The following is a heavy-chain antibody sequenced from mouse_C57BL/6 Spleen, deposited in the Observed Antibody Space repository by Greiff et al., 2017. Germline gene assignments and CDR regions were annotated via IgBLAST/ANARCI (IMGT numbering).Heavy chain of an antibody. CDR1: GFNIKDDY. V-gene: IGHV14-4*01. CDR2: IDPENGDT. CDR3: TTKAMDY. J-gene: IGHJ4*01. Sequence: EVMLVESGAELVRPGASVTLSCTASGFNIKDDYMHWVKQRPEQGLEWIGWIDPENGDTEYASKFQGKATITADTTSNTAYLQLSSLTSEDTAVYYCTTKAMDYWGQGTSVTVSS.